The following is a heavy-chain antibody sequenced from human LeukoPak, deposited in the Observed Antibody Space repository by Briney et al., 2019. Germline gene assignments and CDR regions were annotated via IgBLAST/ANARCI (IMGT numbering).Heavy chain of an antibody. J-gene: IGHJ4*02. CDR2: ISSGGTFM. CDR1: GFTFSSYS. CDR3: AREPTGDY. Sequence: PAGSLRLSCAASGFTFSSYSINWVRQAPGKGLEWVSSISSGGTFMYYADSVKGRFTISRGNAKKSVFLQMNSLRAEDSAVYYCAREPTGDYWGQGMLVTVSS. V-gene: IGHV3-21*01. D-gene: IGHD1-1*01.